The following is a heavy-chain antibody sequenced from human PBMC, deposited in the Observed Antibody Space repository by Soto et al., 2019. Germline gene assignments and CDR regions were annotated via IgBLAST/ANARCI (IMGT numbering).Heavy chain of an antibody. Sequence: KPSETLSLTCAVYGGSFSSQYWSWIRQPAGRGLEWIGRIYNGGIPLIHPSLESRVALSLDTSKNQFSLTLSSVTAADTAIYYCASQDYDKSVYYFDYWGRGTLVTVSS. D-gene: IGHD3-22*01. J-gene: IGHJ4*02. CDR3: ASQDYDKSVYYFDY. V-gene: IGHV4-59*10. CDR1: GGSFSSQY. CDR2: IYNGGIP.